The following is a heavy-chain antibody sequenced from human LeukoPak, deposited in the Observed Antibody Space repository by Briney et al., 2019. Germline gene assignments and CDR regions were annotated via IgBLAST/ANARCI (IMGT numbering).Heavy chain of an antibody. CDR1: GYSFTSYL. Sequence: GESLKISCKASGYSFTSYLIAWARQMPGKGLEWMGIIHPGDSDTRYSPSFQGQVTISADKSISTAYLQWSSLEASDTAMYYCARLSGYSGYSGVDYWGQGTLVTVSS. CDR2: IHPGDSDT. CDR3: ARLSGYSGYSGVDY. D-gene: IGHD5-12*01. V-gene: IGHV5-51*01. J-gene: IGHJ4*02.